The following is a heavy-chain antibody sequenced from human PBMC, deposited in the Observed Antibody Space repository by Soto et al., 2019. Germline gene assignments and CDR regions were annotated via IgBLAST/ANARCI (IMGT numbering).Heavy chain of an antibody. V-gene: IGHV3-30*03. CDR3: AIDTGFGELFSETFDL. CDR1: GFNLRSYG. D-gene: IGHD3-10*01. Sequence: QAQLVESGGGVVQPGRSLRLSCTTSGFNLRSYGMHWVRQAPGKGLSWVAVMSYDGRNTYSADSVKGRFTISRDDSKNTMYLQMNRLRAEDTARYYCAIDTGFGELFSETFDLGGQGTMVTVSS. CDR2: MSYDGRNT. J-gene: IGHJ3*01.